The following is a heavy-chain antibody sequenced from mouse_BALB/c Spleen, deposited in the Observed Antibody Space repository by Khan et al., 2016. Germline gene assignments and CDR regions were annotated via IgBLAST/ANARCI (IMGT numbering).Heavy chain of an antibody. CDR1: GYTFTDYA. V-gene: IGHV1S137*01. CDR2: ISTYYGDA. CDR3: ARLGRTLYYAMDY. Sequence: VQLQESGAELVRPGVSVKISCKGSGYTFTDYAMHWVKQSHAKSLEWIGVISTYYGDASYNQKFKGKATMTVDKSSSTAYMELARLTSEDSAIXYCARLGRTLYYAMDYWCQGTSVTVSS. D-gene: IGHD4-1*01. J-gene: IGHJ4*01.